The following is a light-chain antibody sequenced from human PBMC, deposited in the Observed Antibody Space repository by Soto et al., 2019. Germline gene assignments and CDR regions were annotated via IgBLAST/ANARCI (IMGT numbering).Light chain of an antibody. CDR1: QSVSSSY. Sequence: EIVLTQSPGTLSLSPGEGATLSCRASQSVSSSYLAWYQQKPGQAPRLLIYGASSRATGIPDRFSGSGSGTDFTLTISRLEPEDFAVYYCQQYGGSRWTFGQGTKVEI. CDR2: GAS. V-gene: IGKV3-20*01. CDR3: QQYGGSRWT. J-gene: IGKJ1*01.